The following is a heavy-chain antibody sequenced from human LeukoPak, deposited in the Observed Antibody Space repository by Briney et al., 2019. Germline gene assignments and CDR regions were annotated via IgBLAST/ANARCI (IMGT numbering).Heavy chain of an antibody. Sequence: GGSLRLSCSASGFTFSYYAVHWVRQAPGKGLEWVALVWSDGSNKYYADSVKGRITISRDNSKNTVYLQMNSLRAEDTAVYYCARELFSSGSCPDGWGQGTLVTVSS. CDR2: VWSDGSNK. CDR3: ARELFSSGSCPDG. D-gene: IGHD3-10*01. J-gene: IGHJ4*02. V-gene: IGHV3-33*01. CDR1: GFTFSYYA.